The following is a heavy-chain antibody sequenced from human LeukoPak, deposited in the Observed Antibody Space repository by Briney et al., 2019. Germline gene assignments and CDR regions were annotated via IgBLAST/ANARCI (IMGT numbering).Heavy chain of an antibody. CDR3: ARPLYSSGWRSLFDY. CDR2: INPNSGGT. J-gene: IGHJ4*02. V-gene: IGHV1-2*02. CDR1: RYTFTGYY. D-gene: IGHD6-19*01. Sequence: ASLKASSKASRYTFTGYYMHWVRQAPGQGLEWLGWINPNSGGTNYAQKFQGRVTMTRDTSISTAYIELSRLRSDDTAVYYWARPLYSSGWRSLFDYWGQGTLVTVSS.